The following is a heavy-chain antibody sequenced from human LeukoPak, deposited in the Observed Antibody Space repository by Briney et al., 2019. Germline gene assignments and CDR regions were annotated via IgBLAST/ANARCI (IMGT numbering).Heavy chain of an antibody. CDR2: ISNDGST. J-gene: IGHJ4*02. D-gene: IGHD3-22*01. CDR1: GGSVSNGDYY. Sequence: SQTLSLTCTVSGGSVSNGDYYWSWIRQPPGKGLEWIGYISNDGSTNYNPSLKSRVTISVDTSKNQFSLKLSSVTAADTAVYYCARDLSYYDSSGYFDYWGQGTLVTVSS. V-gene: IGHV4-61*08. CDR3: ARDLSYYDSSGYFDY.